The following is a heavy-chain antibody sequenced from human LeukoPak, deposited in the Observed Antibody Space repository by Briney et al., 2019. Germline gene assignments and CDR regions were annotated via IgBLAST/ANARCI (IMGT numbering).Heavy chain of an antibody. D-gene: IGHD1-26*01. Sequence: GGSLRLSCAASGFTFSGYRMNWVRQAPGKGLEWVAYIKQDGSEKYYVDSVKGRFTISRDNAKNSPYLQMNSLGAEDTAVYYCASGRPFDYWGQGTLVTVSS. V-gene: IGHV3-7*01. CDR3: ASGRPFDY. J-gene: IGHJ4*02. CDR1: GFTFSGYR. CDR2: IKQDGSEK.